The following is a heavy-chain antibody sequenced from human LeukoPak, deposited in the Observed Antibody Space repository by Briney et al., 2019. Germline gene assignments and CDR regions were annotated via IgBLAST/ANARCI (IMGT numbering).Heavy chain of an antibody. CDR1: GFIFSSFG. CDR3: AKQMVERPHYYYMDV. CDR2: IQDDESNK. V-gene: IGHV3-30*02. J-gene: IGHJ6*03. Sequence: GGSLRLSCAASGFIFSSFGMHWVRQAPGEGLEWVAFIQDDESNKFYADSVKGRFTISRDNSKNTLFLQMNSLRPEDTALYYCAKQMVERPHYYYMDVWGKGTTVTVSS. D-gene: IGHD2-15*01.